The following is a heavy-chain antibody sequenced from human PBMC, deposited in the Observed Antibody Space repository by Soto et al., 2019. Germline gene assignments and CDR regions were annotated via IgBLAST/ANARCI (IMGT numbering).Heavy chain of an antibody. D-gene: IGHD3-10*01. Sequence: PSETVSLTCTVSGGSVSSGSYYWSWIRQPPGKGLEWIGYIYYSGSTNYNPSLKSRVTISVDTSKNQFSLKLNSVTAADTAVYYCARGSGFAGYWGQGTLLTVSS. CDR1: GGSVSSGSYY. CDR2: IYYSGST. CDR3: ARGSGFAGY. J-gene: IGHJ4*02. V-gene: IGHV4-61*01.